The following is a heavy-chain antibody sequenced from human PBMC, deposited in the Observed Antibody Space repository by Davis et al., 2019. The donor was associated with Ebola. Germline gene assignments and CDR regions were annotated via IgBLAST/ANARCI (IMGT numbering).Heavy chain of an antibody. CDR3: AKEGGYEVAFDY. Sequence: ETLSLTCAVYGGSLSNYYWSWSRQPPGKGLEWVSGTTGSGAKTYYADSVKGRFTISRDNSKNTLYLQMNSLRVEDTAVYYCAKEGGYEVAFDYWGQGTLVTVSS. J-gene: IGHJ4*01. CDR1: GGSLSNYY. D-gene: IGHD5-12*01. V-gene: IGHV3-23*01. CDR2: TTGSGAKT.